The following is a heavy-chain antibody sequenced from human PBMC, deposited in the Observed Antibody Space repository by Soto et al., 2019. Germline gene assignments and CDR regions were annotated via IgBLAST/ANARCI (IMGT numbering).Heavy chain of an antibody. CDR2: ISASNGNT. D-gene: IGHD2-15*01. V-gene: IGHV1-18*01. J-gene: IGHJ6*02. Sequence: QVQLVQSGAEVKNSGASVKVSCKASGYTFTSYGFSWVRQAPGQGLEWMGWISASNGNTNYAQKLQGRVTMTTDTSTSTAYMEMRTLRSHETATYYCARDSVRYCRDFVCYQGYYYFAMDVWGQGTTVTVS. CDR3: ARDSVRYCRDFVCYQGYYYFAMDV. CDR1: GYTFTSYG.